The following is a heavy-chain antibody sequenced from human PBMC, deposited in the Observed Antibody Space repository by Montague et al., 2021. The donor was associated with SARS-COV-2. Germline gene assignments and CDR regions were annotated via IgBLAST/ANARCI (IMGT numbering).Heavy chain of an antibody. J-gene: IGHJ4*02. CDR2: SYTSGSI. CDR1: GDSITSGSYY. D-gene: IGHD1-26*01. V-gene: IGHV4-61*02. Sequence: TLSFTCTVSGDSITSGSYYWNWVRQPAGKGLEWVGRSYTSGSIDYNPSLKSRLTISVDTSKNQFSLKLSSVTAADTAVYFCAREWGSYSGRFDYWGRGALVTVSS. CDR3: AREWGSYSGRFDY.